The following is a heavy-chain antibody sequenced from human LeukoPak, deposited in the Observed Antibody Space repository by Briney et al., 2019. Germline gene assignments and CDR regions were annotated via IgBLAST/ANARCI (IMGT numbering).Heavy chain of an antibody. CDR3: AKDLRGSGWSPFDY. V-gene: IGHV3-30*18. J-gene: IGHJ4*02. CDR1: GSTFSSYG. Sequence: GRSLRLSCAASGSTFSSYGMHWVRQAPGKGLEWVAVISYDGSNKYYADSVKGRFTISRDNSKNTLYLQMNSLRAEDTAVYYCAKDLRGSGWSPFDYWGQGTLVTVSS. D-gene: IGHD6-19*01. CDR2: ISYDGSNK.